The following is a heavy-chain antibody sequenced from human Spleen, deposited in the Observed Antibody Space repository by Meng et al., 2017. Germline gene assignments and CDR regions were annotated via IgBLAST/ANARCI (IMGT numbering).Heavy chain of an antibody. V-gene: IGHV4-4*07. D-gene: IGHD4-11*01. CDR3: ARGPTTMAHDFDY. Sequence: VELQESGPGLLKPSETLPLTCTVSVGSISSYYWSWIRQPAGKGLEWIGRIYTSGGTNYNPSLKSRVTMSVDTSKNQFSLKLSSVTAADTAVYYCARGPTTMAHDFDYWGQGTLVTVSS. CDR2: IYTSGGT. J-gene: IGHJ4*02. CDR1: VGSISSYY.